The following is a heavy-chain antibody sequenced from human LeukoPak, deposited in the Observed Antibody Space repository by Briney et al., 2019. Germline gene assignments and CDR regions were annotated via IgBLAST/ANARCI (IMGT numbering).Heavy chain of an antibody. CDR3: ATHKHYAYYYYYYGMDV. V-gene: IGHV3-23*01. Sequence: GGSLRLSCAASGFTFSSYAMSWVRQAPGKGLEWVSAISGSGGSTYYADSVKGRFTISRDNSKNTLYLQMNSLRAEDTAVYYCATHKHYAYYYYYYGMDVWGQGTTVTVSS. CDR2: ISGSGGST. J-gene: IGHJ6*02. CDR1: GFTFSSYA. D-gene: IGHD4-17*01.